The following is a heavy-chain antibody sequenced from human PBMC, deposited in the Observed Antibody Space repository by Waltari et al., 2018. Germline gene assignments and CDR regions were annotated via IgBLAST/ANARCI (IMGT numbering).Heavy chain of an antibody. V-gene: IGHV4-59*08. Sequence: QVQLQDSGPGLVQSQANLHLTCTVSGCPVIGYFWTWTRQAPGKGPEWIGYIRHTGDTKQNPPLKSRVTMSVDTSRNDVSLRLSSVTAADTAVYYCALWESGWRSFRFWGQGTLGTVSS. J-gene: IGHJ4*03. CDR3: ALWESGWRSFRF. D-gene: IGHD6-19*01. CDR2: IRHTGDT. CDR1: GCPVIGYF.